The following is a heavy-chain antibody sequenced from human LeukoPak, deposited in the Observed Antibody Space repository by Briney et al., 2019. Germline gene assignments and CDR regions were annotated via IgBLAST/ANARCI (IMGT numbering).Heavy chain of an antibody. J-gene: IGHJ4*02. V-gene: IGHV1-2*02. D-gene: IGHD5-12*01. CDR3: AREWLRFRYFDY. Sequence: ASVKVSCKASGYTFTGYYMHWVRQAPGQGLEWMGWINPNSGGTNYAQKFQGRVTMTRDTSISTAYMELSRLRSDDTAVYYCAREWLRFRYFDYWGQGTLVTVSS. CDR1: GYTFTGYY. CDR2: INPNSGGT.